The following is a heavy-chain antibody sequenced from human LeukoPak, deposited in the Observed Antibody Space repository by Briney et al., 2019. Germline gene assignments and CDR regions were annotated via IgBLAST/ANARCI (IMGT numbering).Heavy chain of an antibody. CDR3: AREASCSSTSCYAHFDY. CDR2: IYYSGST. J-gene: IGHJ4*02. Sequence: SETLSLTCTVSGGSISSYYWSWIRQPPGKGLEWIGYIYYSGSTNYNPSLKSRVTISVDASKNQFSLKLSSVTAADTAVYYCAREASCSSTSCYAHFDYWGQGTLVTVSS. CDR1: GGSISSYY. V-gene: IGHV4-59*01. D-gene: IGHD2-2*01.